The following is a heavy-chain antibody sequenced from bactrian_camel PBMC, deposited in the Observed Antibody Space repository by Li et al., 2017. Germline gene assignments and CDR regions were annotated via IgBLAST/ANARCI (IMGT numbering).Heavy chain of an antibody. CDR1: GYFFTVNC. V-gene: IGHV3S54*01. CDR2: ISRGGGRT. CDR3: AAALSWPTFPLGQSSYNY. Sequence: HVQLVESGGGSVQAGGSLRLSCIASGYFFTVNCGGWFRQAPGKEREGVAAISRGGGRTYYADSVKGRFTVSQDNAKNTVYLQMNNLKAEDTAMYYLAAALSWPTFPLGQSSYNYWGQGTQVTVS. J-gene: IGHJ4*01. D-gene: IGHD6*01.